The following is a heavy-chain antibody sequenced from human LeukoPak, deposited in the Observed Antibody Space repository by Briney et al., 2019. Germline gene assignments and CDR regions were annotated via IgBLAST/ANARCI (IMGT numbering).Heavy chain of an antibody. J-gene: IGHJ3*02. CDR1: GYTFTGYY. CDR2: INPNSGGT. CDR3: ARPVAGSDAFDI. Sequence: ASVKVSCKASGYTFTGYYMHWVRQAPGQGLEWMGWINPNSGGTNYAQKFQGMVTMTRDTSISTVYMELSSLRSEDTAVYYCARPVAGSDAFDIWGQGTMVTVSS. V-gene: IGHV1-2*02. D-gene: IGHD6-19*01.